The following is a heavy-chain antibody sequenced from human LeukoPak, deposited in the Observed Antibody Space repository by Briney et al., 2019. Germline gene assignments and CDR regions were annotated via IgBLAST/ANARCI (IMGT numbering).Heavy chain of an antibody. D-gene: IGHD6-13*01. V-gene: IGHV3-23*01. CDR2: IGGTTGNT. CDR1: GFTFDNHA. J-gene: IGHJ4*02. Sequence: TGGSLRLSCAASGFTFDNHAMNWVRQAPGKELEWVSAIGGTTGNTYYADSVKGRFTISTDNSKTTLYLQMNSLRADDTAVYYCAKGPGAGGNTWYYFDCWGQGTLVTVSS. CDR3: AKGPGAGGNTWYYFDC.